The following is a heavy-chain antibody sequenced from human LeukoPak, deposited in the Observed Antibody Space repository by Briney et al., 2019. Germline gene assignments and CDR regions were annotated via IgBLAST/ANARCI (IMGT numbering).Heavy chain of an antibody. CDR2: IISASTYS. D-gene: IGHD2-15*01. V-gene: IGHV3-21*01. J-gene: IGHJ3*02. Sequence: GRSLTPSCAASGFTFSTYCTHSVRHPPGKWLEWVSSIISASTYSIYANSVKGRVITSREMTKNSRYLDMKSPRATGTDLYSCARERVGYCGGGRCYHDGFDTWGQGTMVTVSS. CDR1: GFTFSTYC. CDR3: ARERVGYCGGGRCYHDGFDT.